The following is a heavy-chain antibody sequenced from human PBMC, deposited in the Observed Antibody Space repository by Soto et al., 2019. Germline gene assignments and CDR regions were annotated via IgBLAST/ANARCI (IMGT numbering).Heavy chain of an antibody. Sequence: GGPLRLSCAASGFTFGSYAMSWVRQAPGKGLEWVSTIDKSGGSTYYADSVKGRFTISRDNSKQTLYLQMNSLRAEDTAVYYCAKGGYTFGFLFDCWGQGTLVTVPQ. J-gene: IGHJ4*02. D-gene: IGHD5-18*01. CDR1: GFTFGSYA. V-gene: IGHV3-23*01. CDR2: IDKSGGST. CDR3: AKGGYTFGFLFDC.